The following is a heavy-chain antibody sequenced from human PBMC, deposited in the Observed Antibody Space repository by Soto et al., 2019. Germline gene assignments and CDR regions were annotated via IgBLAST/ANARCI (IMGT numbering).Heavy chain of an antibody. Sequence: GSLRLSCGASGFSVSSNYMSWVRQAPGKGLEWVSVIYTGGSTHYADSVKGRFTISRDNSKNTLNLQMNSLRAEDTAVYYCARRSSSWYLDYWGQGTLVTVSS. CDR1: GFSVSSNY. CDR3: ARRSSSWYLDY. J-gene: IGHJ4*02. CDR2: IYTGGST. D-gene: IGHD6-13*01. V-gene: IGHV3-53*01.